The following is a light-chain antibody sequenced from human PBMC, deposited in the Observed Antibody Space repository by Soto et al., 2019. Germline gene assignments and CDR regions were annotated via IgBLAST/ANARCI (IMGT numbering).Light chain of an antibody. CDR2: EVD. Sequence: NFMLTQPHSVSESPGKTVTFSCTGSSGSIASKSVQWYQQRPGSAPTTVIYEVDQRPSGVPDRFSGSIDSSSNSASLTISGLMTEDEADYYCQSFDSSYVLFGGGTQLTVL. J-gene: IGLJ2*01. CDR1: SGSIASKS. CDR3: QSFDSSYVL. V-gene: IGLV6-57*02.